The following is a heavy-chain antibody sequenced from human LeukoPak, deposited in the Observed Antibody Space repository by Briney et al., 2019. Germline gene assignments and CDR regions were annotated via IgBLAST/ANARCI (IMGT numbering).Heavy chain of an antibody. CDR1: GFTFSPYA. D-gene: IGHD2-2*01. V-gene: IGHV3-30-3*01. CDR2: FLSVGTTE. J-gene: IGHJ4*02. Sequence: GGSLRLSCAGSGFTFSPYAVHWVRQAPGKRGEWVGFFLSVGTTEHYRDSVKGRFTISRDNSKNTLYLQMNSLRAEDTAVYYCARGIQCSSTSCYAGSTFDYWGQGTLVTVSS. CDR3: ARGIQCSSTSCYAGSTFDY.